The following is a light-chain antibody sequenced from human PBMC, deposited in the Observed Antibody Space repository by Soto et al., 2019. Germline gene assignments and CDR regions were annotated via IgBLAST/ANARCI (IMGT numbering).Light chain of an antibody. CDR1: NSDIGAYDY. J-gene: IGLJ1*01. CDR3: SSHGGANNFDV. V-gene: IGLV2-8*02. Sequence: QSVLTQPPSASRSPGQSVTISCTGTNSDIGAYDYVSWYQQHPGKVPKLMIYEVSKRPSGVPDRFSASKSGNTASLTVSGLQAEDEADYYCSSHGGANNFDVFGTGTKVTVL. CDR2: EVS.